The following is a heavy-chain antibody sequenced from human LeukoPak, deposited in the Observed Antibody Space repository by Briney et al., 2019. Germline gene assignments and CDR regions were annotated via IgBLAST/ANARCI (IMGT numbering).Heavy chain of an antibody. D-gene: IGHD3-22*01. CDR1: GFTFSSYR. Sequence: GGSLRLSCAVSGFTFSSYRMNWVRQAPGKGLEWVSSISSSSSYIYYADSLKGRFTISRDNAKNSLFLQMNSLRAEDTAVYYCARDSMWGGDYSSGYHLDYWGQGTLVTVSS. V-gene: IGHV3-21*01. J-gene: IGHJ4*02. CDR2: ISSSSSYI. CDR3: ARDSMWGGDYSSGYHLDY.